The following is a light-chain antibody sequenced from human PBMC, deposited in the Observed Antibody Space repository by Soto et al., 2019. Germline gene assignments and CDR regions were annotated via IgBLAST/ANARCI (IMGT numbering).Light chain of an antibody. CDR2: AAS. J-gene: IGKJ1*01. Sequence: ETVTTQSPGTLAVSLGERATLSCRASQSVSIHLAWYQQKPGQAPRLLIYAASNRATGVPARFSGSWSGTEFTLTISSLQSEDFAVYYCQQYGNSPWTFGQGTKVDI. V-gene: IGKV3-15*01. CDR1: QSVSIH. CDR3: QQYGNSPWT.